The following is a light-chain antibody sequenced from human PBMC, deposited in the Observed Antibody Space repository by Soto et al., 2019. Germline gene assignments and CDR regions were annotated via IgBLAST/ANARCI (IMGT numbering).Light chain of an antibody. CDR3: QQYCSSPGFT. V-gene: IGKV3-20*01. Sequence: EIVLTQSPGTLSLSPGERATLSCRASQSVSSSYLAWDQQKPGQAPRLLIYGASSRATGIPDRFSGSGSGTDFTLTISRLEPEDFAVYSCQQYCSSPGFTFGPGTKVDIK. CDR2: GAS. CDR1: QSVSSSY. J-gene: IGKJ3*01.